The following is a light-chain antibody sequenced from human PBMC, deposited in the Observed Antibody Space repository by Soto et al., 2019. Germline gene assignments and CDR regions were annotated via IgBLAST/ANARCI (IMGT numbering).Light chain of an antibody. CDR2: EAS. J-gene: IGKJ1*01. CDR1: QSVRRW. Sequence: DIQMTQSPATRSASVGDRGAITCRASQSVRRWLALYQQKPGKAPKRLIYEASILETGVPSRFSGSGSGTEFTLPISSLQPDDFATYYCQQYDTYSWTFGQGTTVDIK. CDR3: QQYDTYSWT. V-gene: IGKV1-5*03.